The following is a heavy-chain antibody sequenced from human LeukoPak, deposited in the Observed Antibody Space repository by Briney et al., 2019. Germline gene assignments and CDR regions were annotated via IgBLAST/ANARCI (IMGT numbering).Heavy chain of an antibody. J-gene: IGHJ4*02. CDR2: ISGSGGST. D-gene: IGHD6-19*01. Sequence: GGSLRLSCAASGFTFSSYAMSWVRQAPGKGLEWVSAISGSGGSTYHADSVKGRFTISRDNSKNTLYLQMNSLRAEDTAVYYCARDLGIAVAGLYYFDYWGQGTLVTVSS. CDR3: ARDLGIAVAGLYYFDY. CDR1: GFTFSSYA. V-gene: IGHV3-23*01.